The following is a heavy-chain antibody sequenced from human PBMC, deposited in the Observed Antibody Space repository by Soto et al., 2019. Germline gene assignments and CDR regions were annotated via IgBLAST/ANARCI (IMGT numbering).Heavy chain of an antibody. CDR3: ARDNYYDSSGYYYGGTYYYYGMDV. V-gene: IGHV1-58*01. Sequence: SVKVSWKASGFTFTRSAVQWVRQARGQRLEWIGWIVVGSGNTNYAQKFQERVTITRDMSTSTAYMELSSLRSEDTAVYYCARDNYYDSSGYYYGGTYYYYGMDVWGQGTTVTVS. J-gene: IGHJ6*02. CDR1: GFTFTRSA. CDR2: IVVGSGNT. D-gene: IGHD3-22*01.